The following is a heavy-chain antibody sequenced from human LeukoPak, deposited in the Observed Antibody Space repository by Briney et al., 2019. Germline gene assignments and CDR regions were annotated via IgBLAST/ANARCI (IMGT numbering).Heavy chain of an antibody. Sequence: GGSLRLSCSASGFTFSNYAIHWVRQAPGKGLXYXXTISNNGGNTNYADSVRGRFTISRDNSKNTVYLQMTSLRGEDTAVYYCVKAAGRWYGYFDYWGQGILVTVSS. J-gene: IGHJ4*02. CDR3: VKAAGRWYGYFDY. CDR2: ISNNGGNT. CDR1: GFTFSNYA. V-gene: IGHV3-64D*06. D-gene: IGHD6-13*01.